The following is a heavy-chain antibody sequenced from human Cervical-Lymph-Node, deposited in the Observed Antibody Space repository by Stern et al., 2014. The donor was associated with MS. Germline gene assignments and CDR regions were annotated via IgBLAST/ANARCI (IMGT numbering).Heavy chain of an antibody. J-gene: IGHJ4*02. CDR3: ARGPDHTGGYYYAY. V-gene: IGHV1-69*01. CDR1: GGTFNRYA. Sequence: QVQLVDSGAEVKKPGSSVKVSCKASGGTFNRYAISWVRQAPGQGLEWMGGIIPIFGTANYAQKFQGRVTITADESTSTAYMEVSSLRSEDTAVYYCARGPDHTGGYYYAYWGQGTLVTVSS. CDR2: IIPIFGTA. D-gene: IGHD3-22*01.